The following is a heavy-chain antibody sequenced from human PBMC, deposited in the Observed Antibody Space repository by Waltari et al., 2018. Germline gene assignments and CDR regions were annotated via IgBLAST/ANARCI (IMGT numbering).Heavy chain of an antibody. CDR2: IYYSGST. V-gene: IGHV4-30-4*08. J-gene: IGHJ6*02. CDR1: GGSISSGDYY. D-gene: IGHD2-15*01. Sequence: QVQLQESGPGLVKPSQTLSLTCTVSGGSISSGDYYWSWIRQPPGQGLEWIGYIYYSGSTYYNPSLKSRVTISVDTSKNQFSLKLSSVTAADTAVYYCARDAVGYCSGGSCYKGMDVWGQGTTVTVSS. CDR3: ARDAVGYCSGGSCYKGMDV.